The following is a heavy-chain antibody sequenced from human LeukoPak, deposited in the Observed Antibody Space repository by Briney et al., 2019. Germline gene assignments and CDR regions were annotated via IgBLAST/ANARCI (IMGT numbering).Heavy chain of an antibody. CDR1: GFTFSSYG. D-gene: IGHD2-2*01. CDR2: IWYGGSNK. Sequence: GGSLRLSCAASGFTFSSYGMHWVRQAPGKGLEWVAVIWYGGSNKYYADSVKGRFTISRDNSKNTLYLQMNSLRAEDTAVHYCVGRYCSSTSCPYYFDYWGQGTLVTVSS. J-gene: IGHJ4*02. CDR3: VGRYCSSTSCPYYFDY. V-gene: IGHV3-33*01.